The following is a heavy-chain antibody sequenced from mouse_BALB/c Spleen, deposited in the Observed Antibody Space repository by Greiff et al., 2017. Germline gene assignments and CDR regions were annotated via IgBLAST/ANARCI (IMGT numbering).Heavy chain of an antibody. J-gene: IGHJ4*01. CDR2: ISYSGST. CDR3: ARSAVYYAMDC. Sequence: EVHLVESGPGLVKPSQSLSLTCTVTGYSITSDYAWTWIRQFPGNKLEWMGYISYSGSTSYNPSLKSRISITRDTSKNQFFLQLNSVTTEDTATYYCARSAVYYAMDCWGPGTSVTVSS. V-gene: IGHV3-2*02. CDR1: GYSITSDYA.